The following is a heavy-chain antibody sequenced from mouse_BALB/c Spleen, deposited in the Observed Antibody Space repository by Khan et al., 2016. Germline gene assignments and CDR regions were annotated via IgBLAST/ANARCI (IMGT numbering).Heavy chain of an antibody. V-gene: IGHV1S81*02. D-gene: IGHD2-4*01. CDR3: TSAGYDYPFAY. Sequence: QVQLQQSGAELVKPGASVKLSCKASGYTFTSYYMYWVKQRPGQGLERMGEINPSNGDTNFNERFKSKATLTVDKSSRTTYMQFSSLTSEDSAVYYCTSAGYDYPFAYWGQGTLVTVSA. CDR1: GYTFTSYY. J-gene: IGHJ3*01. CDR2: INPSNGDT.